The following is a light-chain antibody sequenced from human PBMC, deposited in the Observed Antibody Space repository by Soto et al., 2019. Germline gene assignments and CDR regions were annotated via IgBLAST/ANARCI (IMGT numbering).Light chain of an antibody. CDR1: QAIGGR. CDR3: LQVYSFPRT. V-gene: IGKV1-12*01. Sequence: DIQMTQSPSSVSASVGDRSTIICRASQAIGGRLAWFQQKPGKAPQYLIQAASILQIGVPSRFIGSGSGTEFILTINNLQPEDFASYFCLQVYSFPRTFGLGTKVEI. J-gene: IGKJ1*01. CDR2: AAS.